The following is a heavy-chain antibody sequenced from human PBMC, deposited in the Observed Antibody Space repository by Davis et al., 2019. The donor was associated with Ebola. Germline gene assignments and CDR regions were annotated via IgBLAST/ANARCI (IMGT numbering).Heavy chain of an antibody. J-gene: IGHJ4*02. D-gene: IGHD3-22*01. CDR2: IYHSGST. V-gene: IGHV4-30-2*03. CDR3: ARRNYYYENF. Sequence: MPSETLSLTCAVSGGSISSGGYSWSWIRQPPGKGLEWIGYIYHSGSTYYSPSLRSRVTMSVDSSKNQFSLELSSVTAADTAIYYCARRNYYYENFWGQGILVTVSS. CDR1: GGSISSGGYS.